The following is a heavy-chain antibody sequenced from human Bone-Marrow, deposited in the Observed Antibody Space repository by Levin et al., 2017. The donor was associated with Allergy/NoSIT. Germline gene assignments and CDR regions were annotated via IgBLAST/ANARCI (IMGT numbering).Heavy chain of an antibody. CDR2: TRNKANSYTT. D-gene: IGHD3-3*01. V-gene: IGHV3-72*01. CDR3: AREGFWRGYSPFDY. CDR1: GFTFSDHY. J-gene: IGHJ4*02. Sequence: LSLTCAASGFTFSDHYMDWVRQAPGKGLEWVGRTRNKANSYTTEYAASVKGRFTISRDDSKNSLYLQMNSLKTEDTAVYYCAREGFWRGYSPFDYWGQGTLVTVSS.